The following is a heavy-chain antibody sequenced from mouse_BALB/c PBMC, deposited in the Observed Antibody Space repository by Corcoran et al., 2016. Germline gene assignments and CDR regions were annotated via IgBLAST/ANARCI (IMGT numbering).Heavy chain of an antibody. Sequence: QVQLQQSGAELMKPGASVKISCTDTGYTFSSYWIEWIKQRPGHGLEWIGEILPGSGSTNCNEKFKGKATFTAVTSSNPAYMQLSSLTSEDSAVYYCARSWDWFSGVWGAGTTVTVSS. J-gene: IGHJ1*01. D-gene: IGHD4-1*01. CDR2: ILPGSGST. CDR1: GYTFSSYW. CDR3: ARSWDWFSGV. V-gene: IGHV1-9*01.